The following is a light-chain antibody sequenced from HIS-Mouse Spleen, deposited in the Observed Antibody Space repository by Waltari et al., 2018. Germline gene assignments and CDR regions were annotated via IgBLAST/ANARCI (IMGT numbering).Light chain of an antibody. Sequence: QSALTQPRSVSGSPGQSVTISCTGTSSDVGGYNYVSWYQQHPGKAPKPLVYDVRKRPFGVPVRFSGSKSGNTASLTISRLQAEDEADYYCCSYAGSYTWVFGGGTKLTVL. CDR1: SSDVGGYNY. CDR2: DVR. V-gene: IGLV2-11*01. CDR3: CSYAGSYTWV. J-gene: IGLJ3*02.